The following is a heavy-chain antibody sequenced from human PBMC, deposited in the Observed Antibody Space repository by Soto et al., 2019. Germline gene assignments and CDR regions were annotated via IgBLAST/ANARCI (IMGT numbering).Heavy chain of an antibody. Sequence: SETLSLTCTVSGGSISSYYWSWIRQPPGKGLEWIGYIYYSGSTNYNPSLKSRVTISVDTSKNQFSLKLSSVTAADTAVYYCARVRADGGFDTGWFDPWGQGTLVTVSS. V-gene: IGHV4-59*01. CDR2: IYYSGST. D-gene: IGHD3-16*01. CDR3: ARVRADGGFDTGWFDP. J-gene: IGHJ5*02. CDR1: GGSISSYY.